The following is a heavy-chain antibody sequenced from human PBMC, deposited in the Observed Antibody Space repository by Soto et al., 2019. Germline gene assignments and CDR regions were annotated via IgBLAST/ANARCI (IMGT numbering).Heavy chain of an antibody. J-gene: IGHJ4*02. D-gene: IGHD1-26*01. V-gene: IGHV1-69*01. Sequence: QVQLVQSGAEVKKPGSSVKVSCKASGGTFSSYAISWVRQAPGQGLEWMGGIIPIFGTANYAQKFQGRVTITADESTSTAYMELSSLRSEDTAVYYCATPRREVGATMSGYFDYWGQGTLVTVSS. CDR3: ATPRREVGATMSGYFDY. CDR1: GGTFSSYA. CDR2: IIPIFGTA.